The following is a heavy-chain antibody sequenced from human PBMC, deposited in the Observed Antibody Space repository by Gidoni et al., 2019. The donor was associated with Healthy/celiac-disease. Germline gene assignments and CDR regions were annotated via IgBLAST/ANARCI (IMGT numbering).Heavy chain of an antibody. J-gene: IGHJ6*02. CDR1: GGSFSGYY. Sequence: QVQLQQWGAGLLKPSETLSLTCAVYGGSFSGYYWSWIRQPPGKGLEWIGEINHSGSTNYNPSLKSRVTISVDTSKNQFSLKLSSVTAADTAVYYCAAPQRIAAPRGASYYYYYGMDVWGQGTTVTVSS. CDR3: AAPQRIAAPRGASYYYYYGMDV. V-gene: IGHV4-34*01. D-gene: IGHD6-13*01. CDR2: INHSGST.